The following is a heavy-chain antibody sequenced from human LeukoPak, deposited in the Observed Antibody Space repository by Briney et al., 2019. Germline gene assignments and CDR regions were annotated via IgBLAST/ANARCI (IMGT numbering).Heavy chain of an antibody. J-gene: IGHJ4*02. CDR3: ARARDGYNLFDY. Sequence: SETLSLTCTVSGGSISSYYWSWIRQPPGKGLEWIGYIYYSGSTNYNLSLKSRVTISVDTSKNQFSLKLSSVTAADTAVYYCARARDGYNLFDYWGQGTLVTVSS. V-gene: IGHV4-59*01. CDR1: GGSISSYY. D-gene: IGHD5-24*01. CDR2: IYYSGST.